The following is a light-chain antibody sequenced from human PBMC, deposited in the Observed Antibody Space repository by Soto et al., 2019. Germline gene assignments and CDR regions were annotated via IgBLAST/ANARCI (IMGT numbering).Light chain of an antibody. V-gene: IGKV3-11*01. CDR1: QSVSSY. CDR2: DAS. Sequence: EIVLTQSPATLSLSPGERATLSCRASQSVSSYLALYQQNAGQAPRLLIYDASNRATGSPARFSGSGSGTDFTLTISILEPEDFAGYYCHQRSNWPPLLTFGEGTHVEIK. J-gene: IGKJ4*01. CDR3: HQRSNWPPLLT.